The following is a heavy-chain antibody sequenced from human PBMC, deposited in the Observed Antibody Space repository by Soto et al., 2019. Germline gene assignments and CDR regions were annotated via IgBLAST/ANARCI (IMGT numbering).Heavy chain of an antibody. J-gene: IGHJ5*02. CDR1: GGSISSSSYY. Sequence: QLQLQESGPGLVKPSETLSLTCTVSGGSISSSSYYWGWIRQPPGKGLEWIGSIYYSGSTYYNPSLKSRVTITVDTCKNLFSLKLSSVAAEDTAVYYCARRNVSYGSGSFGRFDPWGQGTLVTVAS. CDR2: IYYSGST. V-gene: IGHV4-39*01. D-gene: IGHD3-10*01. CDR3: ARRNVSYGSGSFGRFDP.